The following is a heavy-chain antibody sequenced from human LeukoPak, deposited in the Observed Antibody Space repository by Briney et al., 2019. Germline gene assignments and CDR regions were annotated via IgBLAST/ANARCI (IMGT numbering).Heavy chain of an antibody. CDR3: ARAGWFGIFDY. J-gene: IGHJ4*02. CDR1: GFTVNSNY. CDR2: IYSGGHT. Sequence: GGSLRRSCAASGFTVNSNYMSWVRQAPGKGLEWVTLIYSGGHTYYADSVKGRFTISRDNSKNTLYLQMNSLRADDTAVYYCARAGWFGIFDYWGQGTLVTVSS. D-gene: IGHD3-10*01. V-gene: IGHV3-53*01.